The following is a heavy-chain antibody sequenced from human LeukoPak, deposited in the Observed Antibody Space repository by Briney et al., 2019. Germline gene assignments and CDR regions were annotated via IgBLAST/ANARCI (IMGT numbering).Heavy chain of an antibody. D-gene: IGHD3-10*01. CDR3: ARGEYYYGSENNWFDP. V-gene: IGHV3-11*01. J-gene: IGHJ5*02. CDR1: GFTFSDYY. CDR2: ISSSGSTI. Sequence: GGSLRLSCAASGFTFSDYYMSWIRQAPGKGLEWVSYISSSGSTIYYADSVQGRFTISRDNAKNSLYLQMNSLRAEDTAVYYCARGEYYYGSENNWFDPWGQGTLVTVSS.